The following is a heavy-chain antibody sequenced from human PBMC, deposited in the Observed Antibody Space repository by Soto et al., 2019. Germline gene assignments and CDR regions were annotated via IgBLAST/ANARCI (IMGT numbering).Heavy chain of an antibody. V-gene: IGHV1-69*02. Sequence: QVQLVQSGAEVKSAGSSVKVSCKASGDTFNFYSINWVRQAPGLGLEWVGRVNPILSISNYAQRFQGRVTMTADKSTGTASTELRSLRSEDTAICYCASYYGSGYRAFDSWGQGALVTVAS. CDR1: GDTFNFYS. D-gene: IGHD3-10*01. CDR3: ASYYGSGYRAFDS. J-gene: IGHJ4*02. CDR2: VNPILSIS.